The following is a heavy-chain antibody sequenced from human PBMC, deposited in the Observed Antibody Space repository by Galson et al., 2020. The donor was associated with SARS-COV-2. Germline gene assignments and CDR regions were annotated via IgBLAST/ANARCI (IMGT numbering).Heavy chain of an antibody. CDR1: GFTFSSYG. CDR3: ARAESEWELLLSPPSPDYYYYGMDV. J-gene: IGHJ6*02. D-gene: IGHD1-26*01. Sequence: GGSLRLSCAASGFTFSSYGMHWVRQAPGKGLEWVAVIWYDGSNKYYADSVKGRFTISRDNSKNTLYLQMNSLRAEDTAVYYCARAESEWELLLSPPSPDYYYYGMDVWGQGTTVTVSS. CDR2: IWYDGSNK. V-gene: IGHV3-33*01.